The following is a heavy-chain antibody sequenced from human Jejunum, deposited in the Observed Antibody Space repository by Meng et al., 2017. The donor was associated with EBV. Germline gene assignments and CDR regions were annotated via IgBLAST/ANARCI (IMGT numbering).Heavy chain of an antibody. V-gene: IGHV1-46*01. J-gene: IGHJ4*02. CDR2: INPIDGDT. D-gene: IGHD2-15*01. Sequence: QVQLVQSGAEVKKPXXSXKVSCKASGYAFMSYFIPWVRQAPGQGLEWLGIINPIDGDTNYPQKFQGRITVTRDTSTSTVYMELSGLRSEDTAVYYCARERSGGNFDYWGQGILVTVSS. CDR1: GYAFMSYF. CDR3: ARERSGGNFDY.